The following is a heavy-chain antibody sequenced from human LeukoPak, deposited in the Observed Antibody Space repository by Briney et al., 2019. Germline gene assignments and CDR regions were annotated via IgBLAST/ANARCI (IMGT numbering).Heavy chain of an antibody. D-gene: IGHD3-10*01. Sequence: PGGSLRLSCAASGFTFSSYTMDWVRQAPGKGLEWVARISYAGSNNYYADSEKGRFTISSDNPKNTLYLQMDSLRAEDTAVYYCARAAHTTYVLGSYHYYAMDVWGQGTTVTVSS. CDR2: ISYAGSNN. V-gene: IGHV3-30-3*01. CDR1: GFTFSSYT. J-gene: IGHJ6*02. CDR3: ARAAHTTYVLGSYHYYAMDV.